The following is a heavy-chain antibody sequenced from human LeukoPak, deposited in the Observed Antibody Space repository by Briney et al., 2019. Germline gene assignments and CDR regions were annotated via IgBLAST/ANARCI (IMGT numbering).Heavy chain of an antibody. V-gene: IGHV3-33*01. D-gene: IGHD6-13*01. Sequence: GGSLRLSCAASGFTFNSYGMHWVRQAPGKGLEWVAVIWYDGSNTYYADSVKGRFTISRDDSKNTLYLQMNSLRAEDTAVYFCARDVRRVAAGTMNYWGQGNLVTVSS. CDR1: GFTFNSYG. CDR2: IWYDGSNT. CDR3: ARDVRRVAAGTMNY. J-gene: IGHJ4*02.